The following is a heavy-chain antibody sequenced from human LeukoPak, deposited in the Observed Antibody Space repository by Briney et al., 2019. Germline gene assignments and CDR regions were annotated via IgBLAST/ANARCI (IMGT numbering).Heavy chain of an antibody. CDR2: INPNSGGT. D-gene: IGHD2-15*01. CDR1: WYSFTDYF. Sequence: APVKVSCKGSWYSFTDYFIHWGRQGPGPGLEWMGWINPNSGGTNYAQKFQGRVTMTRATSISTAYMELTSLTSDDTAVYFCARGGGGLAYWGPGTLVTVSS. V-gene: IGHV1-2*02. J-gene: IGHJ4*02. CDR3: ARGGGGLAY.